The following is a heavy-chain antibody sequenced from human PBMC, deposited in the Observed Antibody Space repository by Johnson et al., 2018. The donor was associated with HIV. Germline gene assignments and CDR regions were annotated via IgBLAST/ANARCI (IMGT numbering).Heavy chain of an antibody. CDR2: IGTAGDT. J-gene: IGHJ3*02. Sequence: EVQLVESGGGLVQPGGSLRLSCAASGFTFSSYDMHWVRQATGKGLEWVSAIGTAGDTYYPGSVKGRFTISRDNSKNTLYLQMTSLRGDYTALYYCAKDMGESEKEEWPSDYYDFGRDYPGQDPRDVVGSLDIWGQGTMVTVSS. D-gene: IGHD3-3*01. CDR1: GFTFSSYD. CDR3: AKDMGESEKEEWPSDYYDFGRDYPGQDPRDVVGSLDI. V-gene: IGHV3-13*01.